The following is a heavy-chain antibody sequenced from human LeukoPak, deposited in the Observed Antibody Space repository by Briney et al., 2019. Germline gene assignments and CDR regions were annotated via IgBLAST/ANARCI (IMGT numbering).Heavy chain of an antibody. Sequence: ASVKVSCKASGYTFSDYYMHWVRQAPGQGLEWMGWINPNSGDTDYAQKLQGRVTMTTDTSTSTAYMELRSLRSDDTAVYYCARDYCSGGSCYVDYWGQGTLVTVSS. D-gene: IGHD2-15*01. CDR1: GYTFSDYY. CDR2: INPNSGDT. V-gene: IGHV1-2*02. CDR3: ARDYCSGGSCYVDY. J-gene: IGHJ4*02.